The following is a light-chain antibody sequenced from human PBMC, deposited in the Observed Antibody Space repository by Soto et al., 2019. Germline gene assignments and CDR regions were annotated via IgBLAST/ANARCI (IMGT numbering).Light chain of an antibody. Sequence: QSVLTQPPSASGSPGQSVTISCTGASSDVGGYNFVSWYQHHPGKAPRLMIYDVTQRPSGVPDRFSGSKSGNTASLTVSGLQVDYEAYYYCSSYAGSSIPVAFGGGTKLTVL. CDR1: SSDVGGYNF. CDR3: SSYAGSSIPVA. J-gene: IGLJ2*01. V-gene: IGLV2-8*01. CDR2: DVT.